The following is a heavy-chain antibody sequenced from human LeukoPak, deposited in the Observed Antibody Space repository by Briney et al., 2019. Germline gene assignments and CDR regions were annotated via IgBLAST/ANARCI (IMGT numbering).Heavy chain of an antibody. CDR2: ISYDGSNK. V-gene: IGHV3-30*04. Sequence: GGSLRLSCAASGFTFSSYAMHWVRQAPGKGLEWVAVISYDGSNKYYADSVKGRFTISRDNSKNTLYLQMNSLRAEDTAVYYCARGLAYWGQGTLVTVSS. CDR1: GFTFSSYA. CDR3: ARGLAY. J-gene: IGHJ4*02. D-gene: IGHD3-22*01.